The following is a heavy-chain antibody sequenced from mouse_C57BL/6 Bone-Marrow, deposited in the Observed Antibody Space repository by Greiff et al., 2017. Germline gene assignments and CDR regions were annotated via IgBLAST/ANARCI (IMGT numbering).Heavy chain of an antibody. D-gene: IGHD1-1*01. CDR1: GYTFTSYG. Sequence: QVQLQQSGAELARPGASVKLSCKASGYTFTSYGISWVKQRTGQGLEWIGEIYPRSGNTYYNEKFKGKATLTADKSSSTAYMELRSLTSEDSAVYFCARRGVVGGYWGQGTTLTVSS. J-gene: IGHJ2*01. CDR2: IYPRSGNT. CDR3: ARRGVVGGY. V-gene: IGHV1-81*01.